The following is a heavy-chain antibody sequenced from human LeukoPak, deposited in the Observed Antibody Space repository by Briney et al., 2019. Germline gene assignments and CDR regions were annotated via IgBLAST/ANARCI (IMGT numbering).Heavy chain of an antibody. Sequence: PSETLSLTCTVSGGSISSHYWSWIRQPPGKGLEWIGYIYYSGSTNYNPSLKSRVTISVGTSKNPFSLKLSSVAAADTAVYYCARVAWGLVDYWGQGTLVTVSS. CDR3: ARVAWGLVDY. CDR2: IYYSGST. CDR1: GGSISSHY. V-gene: IGHV4-59*11. D-gene: IGHD3-16*01. J-gene: IGHJ4*02.